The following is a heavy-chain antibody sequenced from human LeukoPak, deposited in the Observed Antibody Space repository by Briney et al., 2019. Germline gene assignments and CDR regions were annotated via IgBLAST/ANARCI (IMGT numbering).Heavy chain of an antibody. CDR2: IYWDDDK. Sequence: SGPTLVNPTQTLTLTCTFSGFSLSTSGVGVGWIRQPPGKALEWLAPIYWDDDKRYSPSLKSRLTITKDTSKNQVVLTMTNMDPVDTATYSCARFYCSGGSCYPRAFDYWGQGTLVTVSS. V-gene: IGHV2-5*02. D-gene: IGHD2-15*01. J-gene: IGHJ4*02. CDR1: GFSLSTSGVG. CDR3: ARFYCSGGSCYPRAFDY.